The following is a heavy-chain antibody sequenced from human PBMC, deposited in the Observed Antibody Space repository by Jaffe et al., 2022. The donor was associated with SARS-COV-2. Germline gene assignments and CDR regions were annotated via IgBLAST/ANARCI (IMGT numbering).Heavy chain of an antibody. CDR3: ARGTAVDTAMVPYYFDY. J-gene: IGHJ4*02. CDR1: GGSFSGYY. D-gene: IGHD5-18*01. CDR2: INHSGST. Sequence: QVQLQQWGAGLLKPSETLSLTCAVYGGSFSGYYWSWIRQPPGKGLEWIGEINHSGSTNYNPSLKSRVTISVDTSKNQFSLKLSSVTAADTAVYYCARGTAVDTAMVPYYFDYWGQGTLVTVSS. V-gene: IGHV4-34*01.